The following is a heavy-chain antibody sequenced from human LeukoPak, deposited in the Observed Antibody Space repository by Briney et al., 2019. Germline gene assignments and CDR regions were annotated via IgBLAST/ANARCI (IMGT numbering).Heavy chain of an antibody. D-gene: IGHD2-15*01. V-gene: IGHV4-61*01. CDR3: ARDLSRYCSGGSCYSRAFDI. J-gene: IGHJ3*02. CDR2: IYHSGST. Sequence: SETLSLTCTVSGGSISSSSAYWGWIRQPPGKGLEWIGHIYHSGSTNYNPSLKSRVTISLDTSKNQLSLRLSSVTAADTAVYYCARDLSRYCSGGSCYSRAFDIWGQGTMVTVSS. CDR1: GGSISSSSAY.